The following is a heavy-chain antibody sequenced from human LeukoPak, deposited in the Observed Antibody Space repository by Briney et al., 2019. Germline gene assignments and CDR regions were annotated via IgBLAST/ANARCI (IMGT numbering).Heavy chain of an antibody. Sequence: PGGSLRLSCAASGFTFSRYWMSWVRQAPGKGLEWVANIKQDGSEKYYVDSVRGRFTISRDDAENSLYLQMNSLRAEDTAVYYCTRLEASGGPYSSSWYGDYWGQGTLVTVSS. CDR1: GFTFSRYW. CDR2: IKQDGSEK. D-gene: IGHD6-13*01. V-gene: IGHV3-7*05. CDR3: TRLEASGGPYSSSWYGDY. J-gene: IGHJ4*02.